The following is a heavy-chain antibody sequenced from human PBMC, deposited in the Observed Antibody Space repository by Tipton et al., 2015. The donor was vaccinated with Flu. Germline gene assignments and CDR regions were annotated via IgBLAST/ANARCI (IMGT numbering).Heavy chain of an antibody. V-gene: IGHV4-38-2*02. Sequence: TLSLTYTVSGYSISSGYYWGWIRQPPGKGLEWIGSIYHSGSTYYNPSLKSRVTISVDTSKNQFSLKLSSVTAADTAVYYCARAPRGDGSGSLWGQGTLVTVSS. CDR1: GYSISSGYY. J-gene: IGHJ1*01. CDR3: ARAPRGDGSGSL. D-gene: IGHD3-10*01. CDR2: IYHSGST.